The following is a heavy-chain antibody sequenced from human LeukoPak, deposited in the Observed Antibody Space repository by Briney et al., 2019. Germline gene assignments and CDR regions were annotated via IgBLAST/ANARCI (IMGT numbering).Heavy chain of an antibody. CDR1: GGSISSGSYY. D-gene: IGHD3-3*01. CDR3: ARDPENNYDFWSGSRDAFDI. CDR2: IYTSGST. J-gene: IGHJ3*02. V-gene: IGHV4-61*02. Sequence: MSSQTLSLTCTVSGGSISSGSYYWSWIRQPAGKGLEWIGRIYTSGSTNYNPSLKSRVTISVDTSKNQFSLKLSSVTAADTAVYYCARDPENNYDFWSGSRDAFDIWGQGTMVTVSS.